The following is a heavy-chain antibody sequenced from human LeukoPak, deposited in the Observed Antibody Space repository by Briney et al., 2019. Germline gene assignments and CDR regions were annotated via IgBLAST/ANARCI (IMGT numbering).Heavy chain of an antibody. CDR1: GFTFSRFA. CDR3: AKAASSSWPSYYYGMDV. Sequence: GGSLRLSCTASGFTFSRFAMSWVRQSPGKGLEWVSAITDSGGDTYIADSVKGRFTISRDNSENTLFLQMNTLRVDDTAVYYCAKAASSSWPSYYYGMDVWGQGTTVTVSS. V-gene: IGHV3-23*01. D-gene: IGHD6-13*01. J-gene: IGHJ6*02. CDR2: ITDSGGDT.